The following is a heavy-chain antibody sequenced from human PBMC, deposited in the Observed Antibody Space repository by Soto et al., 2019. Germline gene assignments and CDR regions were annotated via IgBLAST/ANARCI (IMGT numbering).Heavy chain of an antibody. D-gene: IGHD2-15*01. CDR2: IKHDGSEK. Sequence: PGGSLRLSCAASGFTFSTYWMSWVRQAPGKGLEWVANIKHDGSEKYYVDSVKGRFTISRDNTKNLLYLQMNSLRAEDTAAYYCARDKTPTRRRSWHYHYGMDFWGQGTTVTVSS. CDR1: GFTFSTYW. V-gene: IGHV3-7*03. CDR3: ARDKTPTRRRSWHYHYGMDF. J-gene: IGHJ6*02.